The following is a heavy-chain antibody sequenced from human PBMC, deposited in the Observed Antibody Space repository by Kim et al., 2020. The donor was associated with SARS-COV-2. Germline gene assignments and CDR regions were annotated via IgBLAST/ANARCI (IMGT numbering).Heavy chain of an antibody. J-gene: IGHJ6*02. Sequence: SVKGRFTISRDNSKNGLYLQMNSVRAEDTAVYYCARDYYDSSGYSYGMEVWGQGTTVTVSS. CDR3: ARDYYDSSGYSYGMEV. V-gene: IGHV3-30*13. D-gene: IGHD3-22*01.